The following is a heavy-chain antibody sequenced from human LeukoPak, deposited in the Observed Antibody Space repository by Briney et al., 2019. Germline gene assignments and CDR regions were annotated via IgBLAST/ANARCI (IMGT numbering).Heavy chain of an antibody. CDR1: GGTFSSYA. D-gene: IGHD3-9*01. V-gene: IGHV1-69*13. CDR2: IIPIFGTA. J-gene: IGHJ3*02. CDR3: ARARTYYDILTGYVPGRDAFDI. Sequence: SVKVSCKASGGTFSSYAISWVRQAPGQGLEWMGGIIPIFGTANYAQKFQGRVTITADESTSTAYMELSSLRSEDTAVYYCARARTYYDILTGYVPGRDAFDIWGQGTMLTVSS.